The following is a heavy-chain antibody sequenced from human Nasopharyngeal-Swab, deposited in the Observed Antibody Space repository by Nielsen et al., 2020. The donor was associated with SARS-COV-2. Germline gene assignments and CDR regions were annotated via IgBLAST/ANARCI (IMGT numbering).Heavy chain of an antibody. CDR3: VSAGSIEY. Sequence: GGSLRLSCVASGFTYKYGMNWVRQAPGKGLEWVSVIWYDGSKKFYAESAKGRFSISRDESKNTVYLQMSSLRVEDTAVYYCVSAGSIEYWGPGTLVTVSS. D-gene: IGHD3-10*01. V-gene: IGHV3-33*01. J-gene: IGHJ4*02. CDR1: GFTYKYG. CDR2: IWYDGSKK.